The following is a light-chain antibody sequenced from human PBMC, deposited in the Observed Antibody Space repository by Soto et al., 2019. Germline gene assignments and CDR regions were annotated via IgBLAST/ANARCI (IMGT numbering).Light chain of an antibody. CDR3: CSYAGSSTFXV. V-gene: IGLV2-23*02. CDR2: EVS. CDR1: SSDVGSYNL. Sequence: QSVLTQPASVSGSPGQSITISCTGTSSDVGSYNLVSWYQQHPGKAPKLMIYEVSKRPSGVSNRFSGSKSGNTASLTISGLQAEDEADYYCCSYAGSSTFXVXGTGTKVTVL. J-gene: IGLJ1*01.